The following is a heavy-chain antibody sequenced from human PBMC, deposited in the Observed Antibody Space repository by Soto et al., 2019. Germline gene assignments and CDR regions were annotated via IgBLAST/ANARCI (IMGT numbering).Heavy chain of an antibody. CDR3: AKPRYGSGSYYYYYGMDV. D-gene: IGHD3-10*01. Sequence: GGSLRLSCAASGFTFSSYAMSWVRQAPGKGLEWVSAISGSGGSTYYADSVKGRFTISRDNSKNTLYLQMNSLRAEDTAVYYCAKPRYGSGSYYYYYGMDVWGHGTTVTVSS. CDR1: GFTFSSYA. J-gene: IGHJ6*02. V-gene: IGHV3-23*01. CDR2: ISGSGGST.